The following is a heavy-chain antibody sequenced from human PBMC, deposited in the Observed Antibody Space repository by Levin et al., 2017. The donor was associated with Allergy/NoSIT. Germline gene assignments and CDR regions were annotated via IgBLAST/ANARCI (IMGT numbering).Heavy chain of an antibody. D-gene: IGHD3-9*01. Sequence: SETLSLTCTVSGGSISSYYWSWIRQPPGKGLEWIGYIYYSGSTNYNPSLKSRVTISVDTSKNQFSLKLSSVTAADTAVYYCARAPPYDILTGYSPHYYYYGMDVWGQGTTVTVSS. V-gene: IGHV4-59*01. J-gene: IGHJ6*02. CDR3: ARAPPYDILTGYSPHYYYYGMDV. CDR1: GGSISSYY. CDR2: IYYSGST.